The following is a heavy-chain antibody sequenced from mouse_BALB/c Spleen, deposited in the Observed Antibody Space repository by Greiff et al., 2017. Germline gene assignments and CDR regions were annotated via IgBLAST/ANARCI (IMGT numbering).Heavy chain of an antibody. V-gene: IGHV1-7*01. D-gene: IGHD3-1*01. J-gene: IGHJ2*01. CDR3: ARWQLGLRKGFDY. CDR2: INPSTGYT. Sequence: VQLQQSGAELAKPGASVKMSCKASGYTFTSYWMHWVKQRPGQGLEWIGYINPSTGYTEYNQKFKDKATLTADKSSSTAYMQLSSLTSEDSAVYYCARWQLGLRKGFDYWGQGTTLTVSS. CDR1: GYTFTSYW.